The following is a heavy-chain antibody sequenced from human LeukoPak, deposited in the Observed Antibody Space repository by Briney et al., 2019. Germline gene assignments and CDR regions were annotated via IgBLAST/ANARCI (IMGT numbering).Heavy chain of an antibody. CDR1: GYTFTGYY. V-gene: IGHV1-2*02. CDR3: AREYYDSSGSHAFDI. CDR2: INPNSGGT. D-gene: IGHD3-22*01. Sequence: ASVKASCKAFGYTFTGYYMHWVRQAPGQGLEWMGWINPNSGGTNYEKKFQGRVTMTRDTSISTAYMELSRLRSDDTAVYYCAREYYDSSGSHAFDIWVQGTMVTVSS. J-gene: IGHJ3*02.